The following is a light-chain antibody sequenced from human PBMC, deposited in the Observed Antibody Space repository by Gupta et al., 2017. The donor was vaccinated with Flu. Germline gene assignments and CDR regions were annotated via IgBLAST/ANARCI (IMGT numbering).Light chain of an antibody. J-gene: IGKJ2*03. V-gene: IGKV3-15*01. CDR3: QQDDNWPYS. Sequence: EIVLTQSPDTLSVSPGERATLSCRASLIIYGRLGWYQQKPGQAPRLLMSGAFTRASDIPARFSGSGSATEFTLTINSLQSEDSAVYYCQQDDNWPYSFGQGTKVEIK. CDR1: LIIYGR. CDR2: GAF.